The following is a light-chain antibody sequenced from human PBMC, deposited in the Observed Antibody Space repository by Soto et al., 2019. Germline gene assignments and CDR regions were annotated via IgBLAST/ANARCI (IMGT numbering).Light chain of an antibody. CDR3: LLYYGGAHVV. CDR1: TRAVTSGYY. CDR2: GAS. V-gene: IGLV7-43*01. Sequence: QTVVTQEPSLTVSPGGRVTLTCASSTRAVTSGYYPNWFQQKPGQAPRALIYGASNKHSWTPARFSGSLLGGKAALTLSGVQPEDEAEYYCLLYYGGAHVVFGGGTKLTVL. J-gene: IGLJ2*01.